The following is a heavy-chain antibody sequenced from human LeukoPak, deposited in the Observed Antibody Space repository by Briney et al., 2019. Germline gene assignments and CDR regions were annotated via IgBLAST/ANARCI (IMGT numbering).Heavy chain of an antibody. CDR1: GYSFTSHW. Sequence: GESLKISCKGSGYSFTSHWIGWVRQMPGKGLEWMGILYPGDSDTIYSPSFQGQVTISADKSISTAYLQWSSLKASDTAMYYCARRGPESVFDYWGQGTLVTVSS. J-gene: IGHJ4*02. CDR2: LYPGDSDT. CDR3: ARRGPESVFDY. V-gene: IGHV5-51*01.